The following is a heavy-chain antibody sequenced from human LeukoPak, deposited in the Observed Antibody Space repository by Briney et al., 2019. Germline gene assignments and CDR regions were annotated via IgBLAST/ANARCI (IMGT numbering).Heavy chain of an antibody. CDR3: ARLRGYSYGWVDY. D-gene: IGHD5-18*01. V-gene: IGHV4-59*12. CDR2: IYYSGST. J-gene: IGHJ4*02. CDR1: GGSIKTYY. Sequence: SETLSLTCTVSGGSIKTYYWSWIRQSPGKGLEWLGYIYYSGSTYYNASLKSRVTISVDTSKNQFSLELSSVTAADTAVYYCARLRGYSYGWVDYWGQGTLVTVSS.